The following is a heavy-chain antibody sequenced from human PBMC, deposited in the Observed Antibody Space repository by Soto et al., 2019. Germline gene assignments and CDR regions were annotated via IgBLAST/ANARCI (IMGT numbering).Heavy chain of an antibody. CDR1: GFTFSSYA. CDR3: AKSYSSSSGVLDY. V-gene: IGHV3-23*01. CDR2: ISGSGGST. J-gene: IGHJ4*02. D-gene: IGHD6-6*01. Sequence: GGSLRLSCAASGFTFSSYAMSWVRQAPGKGLEWVSAISGSGGSTYYADSVKGRFTISIDNSKNTLYLQMNSLRAEDTAVYYCAKSYSSSSGVLDYWGQGTLVTVSS.